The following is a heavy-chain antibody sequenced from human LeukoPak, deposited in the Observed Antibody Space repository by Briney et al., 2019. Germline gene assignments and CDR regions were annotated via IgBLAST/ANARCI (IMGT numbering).Heavy chain of an antibody. Sequence: ASVKVSCKASGYTFTSYGISWVRQAPGQGLEWMGWINPNSGGTNYAQKFQGRVTMTRDTSISTAYMELSRLRSDDTAVYYCARVHDSSGYYAPRQYYFDYWGQGTLVTVSS. CDR2: INPNSGGT. CDR3: ARVHDSSGYYAPRQYYFDY. D-gene: IGHD3-22*01. CDR1: GYTFTSYG. J-gene: IGHJ4*02. V-gene: IGHV1-2*02.